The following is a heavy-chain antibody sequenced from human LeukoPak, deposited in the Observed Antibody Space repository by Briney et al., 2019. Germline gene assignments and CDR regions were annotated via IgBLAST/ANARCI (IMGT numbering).Heavy chain of an antibody. CDR3: ARAKYYDFSSGYMTYYFDS. CDR1: GVAISRGGYA. J-gene: IGHJ4*02. Sequence: SETLSLTCAVSGVAISRGGYAWNWIRQPPGKGLEWIAYIYHSGTTYYNPSLKSRATISVDTSKNQFSLKLSSVTAADTALYYCARAKYYDFSSGYMTYYFDSWGQGALVTVSS. D-gene: IGHD3-3*01. CDR2: IYHSGTT. V-gene: IGHV4-30-4*07.